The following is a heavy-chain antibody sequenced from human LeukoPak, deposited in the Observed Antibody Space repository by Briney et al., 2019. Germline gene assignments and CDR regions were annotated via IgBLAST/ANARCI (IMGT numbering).Heavy chain of an antibody. CDR2: ISYDGYNK. J-gene: IGHJ4*02. V-gene: IGHV3-30*18. CDR1: GFTFSSYG. Sequence: TGGSLRLSCAASGFTFSSYGMHWVRQAPGKGLVWVAVISYDGYNKYYADSVKGRFTISRDNSKNTLYLQMNSLRAEDTAVYYCTKGGQIRTPFGGVGLIDYWGQGTLVAVSS. D-gene: IGHD3-16*01. CDR3: TKGGQIRTPFGGVGLIDY.